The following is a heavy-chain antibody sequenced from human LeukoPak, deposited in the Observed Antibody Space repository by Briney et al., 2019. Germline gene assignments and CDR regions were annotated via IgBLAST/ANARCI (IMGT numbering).Heavy chain of an antibody. D-gene: IGHD5-18*01. V-gene: IGHV3-7*01. Sequence: PGRSLRLSCAASGFTFSSYWMSWVRQAPGQGLEWVANIKEAGSEKSYVDSVKGRFTISRDNAKNSLYLQMNSLRAEDTAVYYCARDMTGRGDSYCPSYYYYYYGMDVWGQGTTVTVSS. CDR2: IKEAGSEK. J-gene: IGHJ6*02. CDR1: GFTFSSYW. CDR3: ARDMTGRGDSYCPSYYYYYYGMDV.